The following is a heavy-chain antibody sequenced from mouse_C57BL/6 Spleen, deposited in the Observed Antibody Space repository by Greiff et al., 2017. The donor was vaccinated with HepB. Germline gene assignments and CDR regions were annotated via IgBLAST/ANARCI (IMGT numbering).Heavy chain of an antibody. Sequence: EVKLQESGGGLVQPKGSLKLSCAASGFSFNTYAMNWVRQAPGKGLEWVARIRSKSNNYATYYADSVKDRFTISRDDSESMLYLQMNNLKTEDTAMYYCVSLLTGERYFDVWGTGTTVTVSS. J-gene: IGHJ1*03. V-gene: IGHV10-1*01. CDR1: GFSFNTYA. CDR2: IRSKSNNYAT. CDR3: VSLLTGERYFDV. D-gene: IGHD4-1*01.